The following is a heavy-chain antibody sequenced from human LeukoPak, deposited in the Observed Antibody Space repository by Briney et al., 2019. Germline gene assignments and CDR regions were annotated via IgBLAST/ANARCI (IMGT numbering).Heavy chain of an antibody. J-gene: IGHJ4*02. D-gene: IGHD3-22*01. CDR1: GFTVSDNY. Sequence: GGSLRLSCAASGFTVSDNYMSWVRQAPGKGLEWVSVVYSGDNTYYADSVKGRFTISRDNSKNTLYLQMNSLRAEDTAVYYCAKSITMIVVVFDYWGQGTLVTVSS. V-gene: IGHV3-53*01. CDR3: AKSITMIVVVFDY. CDR2: VYSGDNT.